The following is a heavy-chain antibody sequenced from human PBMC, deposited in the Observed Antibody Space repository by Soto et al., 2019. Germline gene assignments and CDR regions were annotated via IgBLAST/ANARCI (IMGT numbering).Heavy chain of an antibody. CDR2: IYYSGHT. D-gene: IGHD3-3*01. V-gene: IGHV4-30-4*01. CDR1: GCSITSGDNS. Sequence: SETLTLGCTVSGCSITSGDNSWSWIHQPPGKGLEWIGYIYYSGHTYYNPSLKSRLTISVDTSKNQFSLKLSSVTAADTAVYYCARTYWSAWGRRLFDSWAQGALVTVSS. J-gene: IGHJ4*02. CDR3: ARTYWSAWGRRLFDS.